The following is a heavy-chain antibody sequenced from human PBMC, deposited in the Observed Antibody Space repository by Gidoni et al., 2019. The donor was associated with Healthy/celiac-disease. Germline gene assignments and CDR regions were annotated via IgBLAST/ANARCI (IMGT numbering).Heavy chain of an antibody. CDR1: GYTFTSYG. CDR3: AREDSSSWYGYFDY. Sequence: QVQLVQSGAEVKTPAASVQVSCKASGYTFTSYGISWVRQAPGQGLEWMGWISAYNGNTNYAQKLQGRVTMTTDTSTSTAYMELRSLRSDDTAVYYCAREDSSSWYGYFDYWGQGTLVTVSS. CDR2: ISAYNGNT. J-gene: IGHJ4*02. V-gene: IGHV1-18*01. D-gene: IGHD6-13*01.